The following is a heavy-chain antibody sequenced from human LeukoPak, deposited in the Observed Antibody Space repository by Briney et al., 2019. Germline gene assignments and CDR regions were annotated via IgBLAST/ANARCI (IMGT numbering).Heavy chain of an antibody. CDR3: ARRDYDILTGYAPLAY. CDR1: GGSISSSSYY. J-gene: IGHJ4*02. CDR2: ICYSGST. Sequence: SETLSLTCTVSGGSISSSSYYWGWIRQPPGKGLDWIGSICYSGSTYSNPSLKSRVTISVDTSKNQFSLKLSSVTAADTAVYYCARRDYDILTGYAPLAYWGQGTLVTVSS. V-gene: IGHV4-39*01. D-gene: IGHD3-9*01.